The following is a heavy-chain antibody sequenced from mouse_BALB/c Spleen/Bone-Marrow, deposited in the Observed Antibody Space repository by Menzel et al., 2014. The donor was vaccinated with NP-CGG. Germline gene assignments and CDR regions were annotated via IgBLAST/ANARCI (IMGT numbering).Heavy chain of an antibody. CDR1: GYAFTSYN. CDR2: IDPYNGDT. D-gene: IGHD2-1*01. CDR3: ASCGNYEAWFAY. Sequence: VQLQQSGPELVKPGASVKVSCKASGYAFTSYNIYWVKPSHGKSLEWIGYIDPYNGDTNYNQKFKVKATLTVDKFSSTAYMHLNSLTSEDSAVYYCASCGNYEAWFAYWGQGTLVTVSA. J-gene: IGHJ3*01. V-gene: IGHV1S135*01.